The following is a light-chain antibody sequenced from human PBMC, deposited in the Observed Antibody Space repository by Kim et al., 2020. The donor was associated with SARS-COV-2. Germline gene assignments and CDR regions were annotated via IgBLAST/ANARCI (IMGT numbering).Light chain of an antibody. J-gene: IGLJ3*02. Sequence: HTATLIGPGNSNKVSHEVAVWLRQQQGHPPKPLSGRRNKWPSEISERLSASRSGSTASLTITGLPPEDEADYYCSAWDASLSAWVFGGGTQLTVL. CDR3: SAWDASLSAWV. CDR1: SNKVSHEV. CDR2: RRN. V-gene: IGLV10-54*01.